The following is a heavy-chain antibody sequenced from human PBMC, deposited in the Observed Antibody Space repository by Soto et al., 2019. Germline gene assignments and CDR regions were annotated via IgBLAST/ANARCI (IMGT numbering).Heavy chain of an antibody. CDR2: ISAYNGKR. Sequence: QGQLLQSGDEVKKPGASVRVSCRASGYDFTSYGISWVRQAPGQGLEWVSWISAYNGKRDTAQKFQGRVTMTLDTSTDTDNMELGDLTSADTAVYYCARGSIVASIHDAFEIWGQGTMVAVSS. CDR1: GYDFTSYG. CDR3: ARGSIVASIHDAFEI. J-gene: IGHJ3*02. D-gene: IGHD2-21*01. V-gene: IGHV1-18*01.